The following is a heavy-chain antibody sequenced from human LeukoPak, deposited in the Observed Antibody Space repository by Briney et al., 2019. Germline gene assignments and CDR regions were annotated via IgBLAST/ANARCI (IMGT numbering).Heavy chain of an antibody. CDR1: GFTFSSFW. D-gene: IGHD1-7*01. J-gene: IGHJ4*02. V-gene: IGHV3-7*01. CDR3: ARGNWNYQGL. Sequence: GGSLRLSCAASGFTFSSFWMSWVRQAPGKGLEWVASIKEDGSEKYYVDSVKGRRTISRDNAKNSLYLQMNSLRAEDTAVYYCARGNWNYQGLWGQGTLVTVSS. CDR2: IKEDGSEK.